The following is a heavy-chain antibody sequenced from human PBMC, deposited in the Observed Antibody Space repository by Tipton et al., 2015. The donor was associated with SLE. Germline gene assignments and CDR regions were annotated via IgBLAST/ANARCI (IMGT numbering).Heavy chain of an antibody. Sequence: TLSLTCAVSGYSISSGYYWGWIRQPPGEGLEWIGSIYHSGSTYYNPSLKSRVTISVDTSKNQFSLKLSFVTAADTAVYYCARDLTYGDYLLGAFDIWGQGTMVTVSS. CDR3: ARDLTYGDYLLGAFDI. V-gene: IGHV4-38-2*02. CDR2: IYHSGST. J-gene: IGHJ3*02. CDR1: GYSISSGYY. D-gene: IGHD4-17*01.